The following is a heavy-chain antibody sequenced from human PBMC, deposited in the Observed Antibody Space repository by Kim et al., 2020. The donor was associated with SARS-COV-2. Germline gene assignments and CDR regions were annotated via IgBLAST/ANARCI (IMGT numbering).Heavy chain of an antibody. CDR3: ARDRVLYSGWYYYYGMDV. V-gene: IGHV3-11*04. CDR1: GFTFSDYY. J-gene: IGHJ6*02. D-gene: IGHD5-12*01. Sequence: GGSLRVSCAASGFTFSDYYMSWIRQAPGKGLEWVSYISSSGSTIYYADSVKGRFTISRDNAKNSLYLQMNSLRAEDTAVYYCARDRVLYSGWYYYYGMDVWGQGTTVTVSS. CDR2: ISSSGSTI.